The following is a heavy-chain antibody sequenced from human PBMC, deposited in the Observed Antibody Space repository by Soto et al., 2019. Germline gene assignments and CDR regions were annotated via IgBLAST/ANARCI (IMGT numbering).Heavy chain of an antibody. D-gene: IGHD2-21*02. CDR2: IYYSGST. Sequence: QLQLQESGPGLVKPSEPLSLTCTVSGGSISSSSYYWGWIRQPPGKGLEWIGSIYYSGSTYYNPSLKSRVTISVDTSKNQFSLKLSSVTAADTAVYYCARTAAVYFDYWGQGTLVTVSS. V-gene: IGHV4-39*01. CDR3: ARTAAVYFDY. CDR1: GGSISSSSYY. J-gene: IGHJ4*02.